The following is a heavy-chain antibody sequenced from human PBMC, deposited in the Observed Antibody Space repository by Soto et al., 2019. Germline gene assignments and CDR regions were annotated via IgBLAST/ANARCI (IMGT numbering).Heavy chain of an antibody. V-gene: IGHV1-69*01. CDR3: ARGWGYDSNDYYYAY. CDR2: IIPIFGTA. CDR1: GGTFSRHA. Sequence: QVQLVQSGAEVRKPGSSVKVSCKASGGTFSRHAISWVRQAPGQGLEWMGGIIPIFGTANHAQKFQGRVTIIADESTSTVYMELSGLRSEDTVMYYCARGWGYDSNDYYYAYGGQGPLVSVSS. D-gene: IGHD3-22*01. J-gene: IGHJ4*02.